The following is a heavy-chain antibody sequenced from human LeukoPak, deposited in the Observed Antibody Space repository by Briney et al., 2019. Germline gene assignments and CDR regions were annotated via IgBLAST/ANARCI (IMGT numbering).Heavy chain of an antibody. Sequence: PSETLSLTCTISGGSISSSSYYWGWIRQPPGKGLEWIGSIYYSGSTYYNPSLKSRVTISVDTSKNQFSLKLSSVTAADTAVYYCARAPTGITGTAPFDYWGQGTLVTVSS. V-gene: IGHV4-39*07. J-gene: IGHJ4*02. D-gene: IGHD1-20*01. CDR3: ARAPTGITGTAPFDY. CDR1: GGSISSSSYY. CDR2: IYYSGST.